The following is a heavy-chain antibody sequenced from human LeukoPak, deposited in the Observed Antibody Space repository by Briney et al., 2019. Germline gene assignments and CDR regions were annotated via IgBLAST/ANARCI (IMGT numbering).Heavy chain of an antibody. CDR3: AKDPLPVAGYYFDY. CDR1: GFTFSSYA. Sequence: GGSPRLSCAASGFTFSSYAMSWVRQAPGKGLEWVSAISGSGGSTYYADSVKGRFTISRVNSKNTLYLQMNSLRAEDTAVYYCAKDPLPVAGYYFDYWGQGTLVTVSS. J-gene: IGHJ4*02. V-gene: IGHV3-23*01. CDR2: ISGSGGST. D-gene: IGHD6-19*01.